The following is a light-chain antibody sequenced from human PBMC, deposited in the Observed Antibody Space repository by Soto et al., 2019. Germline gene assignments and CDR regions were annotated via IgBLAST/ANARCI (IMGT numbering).Light chain of an antibody. CDR1: SSDVGSYNL. Sequence: QSALTQPVSVSGSPGQSITISCTGTSSDVGSYNLVSWYQQHPGKAPKLMIYEGSKRPSGVSNRFSGSKSGNTASLTISGLQAEDEADYYCCSYAGSSPLFGGGTKVTVL. V-gene: IGLV2-23*01. CDR3: CSYAGSSPL. CDR2: EGS. J-gene: IGLJ2*01.